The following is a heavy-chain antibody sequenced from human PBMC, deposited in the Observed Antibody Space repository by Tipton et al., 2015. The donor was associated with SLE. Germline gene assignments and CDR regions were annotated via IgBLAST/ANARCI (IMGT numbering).Heavy chain of an antibody. CDR3: ARRIRFFGFDP. D-gene: IGHD3-3*01. J-gene: IGHJ5*02. CDR1: GFSISSSSYT. Sequence: TLSLTCTVSGFSISSSSYTWGWIRQPPGKGLEWIGTIFYSGVTYYNPSLTSRVTISLDTSRNQFSLNLNSVTAADTAVYYCARRIRFFGFDPWGQGVLVTVSS. V-gene: IGHV4-39*01. CDR2: IFYSGVT.